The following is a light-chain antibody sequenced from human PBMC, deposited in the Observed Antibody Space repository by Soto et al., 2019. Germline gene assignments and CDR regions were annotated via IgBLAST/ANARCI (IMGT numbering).Light chain of an antibody. Sequence: DVQISVAPSSLSASVGDIVTITCRASQSISSYLHWYQQKPGKAPNLLIYAASTLQSGVPSRFSGSGSGTDWTPTFSSLQPVDFATHFCQHGHITPLSCSGGSKVDIK. CDR2: AAS. CDR3: QHGHITPLS. J-gene: IGKJ4*01. V-gene: IGKV1-39*01. CDR1: QSISSY.